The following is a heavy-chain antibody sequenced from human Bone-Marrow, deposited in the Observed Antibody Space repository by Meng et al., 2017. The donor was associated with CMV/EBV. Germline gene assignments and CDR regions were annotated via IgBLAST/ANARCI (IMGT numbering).Heavy chain of an antibody. D-gene: IGHD7-27*01. V-gene: IGHV4-34*01. Sequence: SETLSLTSAVYGGSFSGYYWSWIRQPPGKGLEWIGEINHSGRTNYSPSLKSRVTISVDASQKQFSLRLNSVTAADTAVYYCASSLAGDLGEAYYYYAMDVWGQGTTVTVSS. J-gene: IGHJ6*02. CDR2: INHSGRT. CDR3: ASSLAGDLGEAYYYYAMDV. CDR1: GGSFSGYY.